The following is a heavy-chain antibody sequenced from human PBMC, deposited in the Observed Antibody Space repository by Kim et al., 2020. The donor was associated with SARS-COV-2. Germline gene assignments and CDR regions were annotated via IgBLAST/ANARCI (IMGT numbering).Heavy chain of an antibody. D-gene: IGHD3-10*01. V-gene: IGHV4-61*01. CDR2: MYYSGIT. CDR3: ARAPPSPLWFGDL. Sequence: SETLSLTCTVSGGSVSRGSYYWSWIRQPPGKGLEWIGYMYYSGITQYNPSLKSRVTMSVDTSKNQFSLRVTSVTAADTAVYYCARAPPSPLWFGDLWGQGILVTVSS. CDR1: GGSVSRGSYY. J-gene: IGHJ4*02.